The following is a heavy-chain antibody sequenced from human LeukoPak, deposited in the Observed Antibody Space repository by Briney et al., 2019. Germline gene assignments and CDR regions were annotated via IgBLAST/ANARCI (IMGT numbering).Heavy chain of an antibody. CDR1: GFTFSSYA. J-gene: IGHJ4*02. CDR3: ASGSGWYIIMAN. CDR2: IYSGGST. V-gene: IGHV3-53*01. D-gene: IGHD6-19*01. Sequence: GGSLRLSCAASGFTFSSYAMHWVRQAPGKGLEWVSVIYSGGSTYYADPVKGRFTISRDNSKNTLYLQMNSLRAEDTAVYYCASGSGWYIIMANWGQGTLVTVSS.